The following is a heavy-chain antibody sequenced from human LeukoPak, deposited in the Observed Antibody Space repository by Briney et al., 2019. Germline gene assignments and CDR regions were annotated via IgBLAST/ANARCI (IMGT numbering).Heavy chain of an antibody. J-gene: IGHJ4*02. CDR2: ISSSSSYI. CDR3: ARVVGIGVPAALDY. CDR1: GFTFDDYG. Sequence: GGSLRLSCAASGFTFDDYGMSWVRQAPGKGLEWVSSISSSSSYIYYADSVKGRFTISRDNAKNSLYLQMNSLRAEDTAVYYCARVVGIGVPAALDYWGQGTLVTVSS. V-gene: IGHV3-21*01. D-gene: IGHD2-2*01.